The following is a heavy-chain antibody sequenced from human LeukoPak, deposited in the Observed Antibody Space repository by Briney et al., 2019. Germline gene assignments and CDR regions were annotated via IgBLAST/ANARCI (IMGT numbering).Heavy chain of an antibody. J-gene: IGHJ3*02. Sequence: PSETLSLTCAVYGGSFSGYYWSWIRQPPGKGLEWIGEINHSGSTNYNPSLKSRVTISVDTSKNQFSLKLSSVTAADTAVHYCARRYIWGSYRARRAFDIWGQGTMVTVSS. D-gene: IGHD3-16*02. V-gene: IGHV4-34*01. CDR2: INHSGST. CDR3: ARRYIWGSYRARRAFDI. CDR1: GGSFSGYY.